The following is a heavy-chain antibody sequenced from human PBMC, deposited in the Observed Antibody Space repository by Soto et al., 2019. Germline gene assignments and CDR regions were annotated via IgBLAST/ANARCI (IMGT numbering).Heavy chain of an antibody. V-gene: IGHV4-39*01. J-gene: IGHJ4*02. D-gene: IGHD3-9*01. CDR2: LCYTGST. CDR1: GGSISSSSSF. CDR3: ARQSTYNDILTGYWFDY. Sequence: SETLSLTCTVSGGSISSSSSFWGWIRQPPGKGLEWNGTLCYTGSTYYNPSLKSQVTISLDTATDQFSLNLRFVTAADTAMYYCARQSTYNDILTGYWFDYWGQGNLVTGSS.